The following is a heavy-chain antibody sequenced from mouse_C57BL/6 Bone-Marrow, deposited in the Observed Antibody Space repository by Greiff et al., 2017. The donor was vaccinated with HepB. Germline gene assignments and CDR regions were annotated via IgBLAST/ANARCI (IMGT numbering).Heavy chain of an antibody. D-gene: IGHD4-1*01. V-gene: IGHV1-58*01. J-gene: IGHJ4*01. Sequence: EVKVVESGAELVRPGSSVKMSCKTSGYTFTSYGINWVKQRPGQGLEWIGYIYLGNGYTEYNEKFKGKATLTSDTSSSTAYMQLSSLTSEDSAIYVCARALTGYYWGQGTSVTVSS. CDR3: ARALTGYY. CDR1: GYTFTSYG. CDR2: IYLGNGYT.